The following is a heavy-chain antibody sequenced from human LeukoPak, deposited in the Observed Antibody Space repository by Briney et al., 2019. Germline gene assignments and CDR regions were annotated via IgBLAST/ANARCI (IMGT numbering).Heavy chain of an antibody. CDR1: GVTVSSHY. J-gene: IGHJ4*02. D-gene: IGHD2-2*02. CDR2: ICSGGST. Sequence: GGSLRLSCAASGVTVSSHYMSWVRQAPGKGLEWVSVICSGGSTYYADSVKGRFTISRDSSKNTLYLQMNSLRAEDTAVYYCVISPNTYYFDYWGQGTLVTVSS. CDR3: VISPNTYYFDY. V-gene: IGHV3-53*01.